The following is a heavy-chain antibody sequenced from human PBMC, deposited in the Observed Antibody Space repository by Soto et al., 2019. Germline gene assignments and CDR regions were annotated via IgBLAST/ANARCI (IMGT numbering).Heavy chain of an antibody. Sequence: GGSLRLSCAASGFIVSNKHMGWIRQAPGKGLESVSILYTGDRTYYADSVKGRFTISRDNSKNTVSLQMNGLRDEDTAMYYCVGAAPGDWGQGTPVTVSS. D-gene: IGHD3-16*01. CDR2: LYTGDRT. J-gene: IGHJ4*02. CDR3: VGAAPGD. V-gene: IGHV3-53*05. CDR1: GFIVSNKH.